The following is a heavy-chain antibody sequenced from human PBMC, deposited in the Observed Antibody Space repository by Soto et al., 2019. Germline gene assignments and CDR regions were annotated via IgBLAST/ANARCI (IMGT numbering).Heavy chain of an antibody. CDR3: ARVSFETSGYADY. CDR2: INAANGNT. CDR1: GYIFSTYT. D-gene: IGHD3-22*01. V-gene: IGHV1-3*01. Sequence: ASVKVSCKASGYIFSTYTMHWVRQAPGQRLEWMGWINAANGNTKYSQNFQGRVTISRDTSASTAYLELSSLRSEDTAVYYCARVSFETSGYADYWGQGALVTVSS. J-gene: IGHJ4*02.